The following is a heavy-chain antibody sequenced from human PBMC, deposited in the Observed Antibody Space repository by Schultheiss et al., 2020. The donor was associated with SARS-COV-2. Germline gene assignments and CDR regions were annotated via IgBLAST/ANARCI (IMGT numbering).Heavy chain of an antibody. CDR2: ISSSSSYI. D-gene: IGHD1-14*01. J-gene: IGHJ6*02. Sequence: GGSLRLSCAASGFTFSSYEMNWVRQAPGKGLEWVSYISSSSSYIYYADSVKGRFTISRDNAKNSLYLQMNSLRAEDTAVYYCTSPGVTTGGGMDVWGQGTTVTVSS. CDR1: GFTFSSYE. CDR3: TSPGVTTGGGMDV. V-gene: IGHV3-21*05.